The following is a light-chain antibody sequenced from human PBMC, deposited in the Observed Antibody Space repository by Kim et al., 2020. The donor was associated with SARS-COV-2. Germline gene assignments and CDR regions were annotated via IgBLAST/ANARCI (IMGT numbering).Light chain of an antibody. Sequence: APGKNGRITCGGNNIGSKSVHWYQQKPGQAPVLVIYYDSDRPSGIPERFSGSNSGSTATLTISRVEAGDEADYYCQVWDSSSDHPVFGGGTQLTVL. V-gene: IGLV3-21*04. CDR2: YDS. CDR3: QVWDSSSDHPV. CDR1: NIGSKS. J-gene: IGLJ2*01.